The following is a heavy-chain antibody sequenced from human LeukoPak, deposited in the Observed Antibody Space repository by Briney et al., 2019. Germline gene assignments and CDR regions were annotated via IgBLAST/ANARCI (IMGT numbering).Heavy chain of an antibody. CDR2: INHSGST. J-gene: IGHJ5*02. V-gene: IGHV4-34*01. CDR3: AREYYDFWSGPRNWFDP. D-gene: IGHD3-3*01. Sequence: SETLSLTCAVYGGSFGGYYWSWIRQPPGKGLEWIGEINHSGSTNYNPSLKSRVTISVDTSKNQFSLKLSSVTAADTAVYYCAREYYDFWSGPRNWFDPWGQGTLVTVSS. CDR1: GGSFGGYY.